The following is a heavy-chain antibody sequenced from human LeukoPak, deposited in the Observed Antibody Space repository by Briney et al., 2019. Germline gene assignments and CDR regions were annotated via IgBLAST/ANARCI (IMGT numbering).Heavy chain of an antibody. Sequence: GESLKISRKGSAYSFTNYWIGWVRQMPGKGLEWMGLMYPGDSDTKYRPSFQGQVTISADKSISTAYLQWSSLKASDTAMYYCATAYNYGSGNPAVEFYFNYWGQGTLVTVSS. CDR1: AYSFTNYW. CDR2: MYPGDSDT. CDR3: ATAYNYGSGNPAVEFYFNY. V-gene: IGHV5-51*01. D-gene: IGHD3-10*01. J-gene: IGHJ4*02.